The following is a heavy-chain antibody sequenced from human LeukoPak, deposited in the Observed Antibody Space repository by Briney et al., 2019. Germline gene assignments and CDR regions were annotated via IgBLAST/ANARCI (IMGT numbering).Heavy chain of an antibody. D-gene: IGHD3-3*01. Sequence: PGGSLRLSCAASGFTFSSYSMNWVRQAPGKVLEWVSSISSSSSYIYYADSVKGRFTISRDNAKNSLYLQMNSLRAEDTAVYYCARSWSRPSGSGYWGQGTLVTVSS. CDR2: ISSSSSYI. J-gene: IGHJ4*02. CDR3: ARSWSRPSGSGY. V-gene: IGHV3-21*01. CDR1: GFTFSSYS.